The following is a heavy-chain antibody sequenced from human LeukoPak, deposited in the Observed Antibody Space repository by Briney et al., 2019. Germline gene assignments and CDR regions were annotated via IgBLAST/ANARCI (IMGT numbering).Heavy chain of an antibody. CDR1: GGSISSYY. D-gene: IGHD3-22*01. CDR2: IYYSGST. J-gene: IGHJ4*02. Sequence: SETLSLTCTVSGGSISSYYWSWIRQPPGKGLEWIGYIYYSGSTNYNPSLKSRVTISVDTSKNQFSLKLSSVTAADTAVYYCAKEYYYDSSGCFDYWGQGTLVTVSS. V-gene: IGHV4-59*01. CDR3: AKEYYYDSSGCFDY.